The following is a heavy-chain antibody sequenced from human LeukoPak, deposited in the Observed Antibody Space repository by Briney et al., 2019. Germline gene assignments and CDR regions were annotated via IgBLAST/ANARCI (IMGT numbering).Heavy chain of an antibody. V-gene: IGHV3-7*01. Sequence: GGSLRLSCAASGFTFSSYWMSWVRQAPGKGLEWVVNIKQDGSEKYYVDSVKGRFTISRDNAKNSLYLQMNSLRAEDTAVYYCARDYGGYGTLRYSSGWYQYFDYWGQGTLVTVSS. CDR3: ARDYGGYGTLRYSSGWYQYFDY. J-gene: IGHJ4*02. CDR1: GFTFSSYW. CDR2: IKQDGSEK. D-gene: IGHD6-19*01.